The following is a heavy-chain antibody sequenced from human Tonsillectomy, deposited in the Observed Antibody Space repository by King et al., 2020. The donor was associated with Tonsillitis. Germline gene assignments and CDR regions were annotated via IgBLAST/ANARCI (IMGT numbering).Heavy chain of an antibody. CDR2: ISYDGSNK. CDR1: GFTFSNYA. D-gene: IGHD4-17*01. CDR3: AKSDYSFLSGDY. V-gene: IGHV3-30*04. J-gene: IGHJ4*02. Sequence: VQLVESGGGVVQPGRSLRLSCAASGFTFSNYAMHWVRQAPGKGLEWVAVISYDGSNKYYADSVKGRYTISRDNSKNILYLQMNSLRAEDTAVYYCAKSDYSFLSGDYWGQGTLVTVSS.